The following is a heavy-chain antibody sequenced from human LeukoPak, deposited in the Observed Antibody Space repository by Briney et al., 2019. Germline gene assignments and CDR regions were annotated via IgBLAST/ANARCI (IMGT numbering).Heavy chain of an antibody. CDR2: IYYSGST. CDR3: ARDGSPMVRGVIGY. Sequence: PSETLSLTCTVSGGSISSYYWSWIRQPPGKGLEWIGYIYYSGSTNYNPSLKSRVTISVDTSKNQFSLKLSSVTAADTAVYYCARDGSPMVRGVIGYWGQGTLVTVSS. CDR1: GGSISSYY. D-gene: IGHD3-10*01. J-gene: IGHJ4*02. V-gene: IGHV4-59*01.